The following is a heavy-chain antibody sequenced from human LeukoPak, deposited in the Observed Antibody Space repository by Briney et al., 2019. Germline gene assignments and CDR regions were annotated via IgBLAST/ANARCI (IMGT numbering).Heavy chain of an antibody. CDR2: VANSGST. V-gene: IGHV4-59*08. Sequence: ASETLSLTCTVSGGSISSYLWSWIRQPQGKGLEWIGYVANSGSTNYNPSLKSRVTISIDTSRNQLSLRLASVTAADTAVYYCARRNYGDYDHYFDYWGQGTLVTVSS. CDR1: GGSISSYL. J-gene: IGHJ4*02. CDR3: ARRNYGDYDHYFDY. D-gene: IGHD4-17*01.